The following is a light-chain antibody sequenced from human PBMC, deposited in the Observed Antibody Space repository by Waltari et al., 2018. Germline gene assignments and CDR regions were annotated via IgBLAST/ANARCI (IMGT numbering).Light chain of an antibody. CDR1: QSVANN. Sequence: DIVMTQSPATLSVSPGERATLSCRASQSVANNLAWYQQKRGQAPRLLIYAASIRATSIPARFFGSGSGTEFTLTISSLQSEDSAVYYCQQSNNWPQTFGQGTKVEIK. V-gene: IGKV3-15*01. J-gene: IGKJ1*01. CDR3: QQSNNWPQT. CDR2: AAS.